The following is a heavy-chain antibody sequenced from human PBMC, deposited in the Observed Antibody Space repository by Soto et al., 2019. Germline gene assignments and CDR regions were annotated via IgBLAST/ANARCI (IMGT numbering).Heavy chain of an antibody. CDR2: IYYSGST. CDR1: GGSISSGGYY. CDR3: AREGVRYFDWLSRTGFDY. V-gene: IGHV4-31*03. D-gene: IGHD3-9*01. J-gene: IGHJ4*02. Sequence: QVQLQESGPGLVKPSQTLSLTCTVSGGSISSGGYYWSWIRQHPGKGLEWIGYIYYSGSTYYNPSLKSRVTISVDTSKNQFSLKLSSVTAADTAVYYCAREGVRYFDWLSRTGFDYWGQGTLVTVSS.